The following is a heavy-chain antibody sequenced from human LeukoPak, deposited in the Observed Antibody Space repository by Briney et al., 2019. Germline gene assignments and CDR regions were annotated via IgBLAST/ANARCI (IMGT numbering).Heavy chain of an antibody. D-gene: IGHD3-22*01. CDR2: INHSGST. J-gene: IGHJ4*02. Sequence: SETLSLTCAVYGGSFSGYYWSWIRQPPGKGLEWIGEINHSGSTNYNPSLKSRVTISVDTSKNQFSLELSSVTAADTAVYYCARWEYSSGYIYWGQGTLVTVSS. V-gene: IGHV4-34*01. CDR3: ARWEYSSGYIY. CDR1: GGSFSGYY.